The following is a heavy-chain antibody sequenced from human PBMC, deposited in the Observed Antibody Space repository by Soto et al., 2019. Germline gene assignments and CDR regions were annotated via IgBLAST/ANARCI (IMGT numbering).Heavy chain of an antibody. J-gene: IGHJ4*02. CDR1: GGSISSYY. D-gene: IGHD3-16*01. V-gene: IGHV4-59*01. CDR3: ARDLRMEDGGVDY. CDR2: IYYSGST. Sequence: SETLSLTCTVSGGSISSYYWSWIRQPPGKGLEWIGYIYYSGSTNYNPSLKSRVTISVDTSKNQFSLKLSSVTAADTAVYYCARDLRMEDGGVDYWGQGTLVTVSS.